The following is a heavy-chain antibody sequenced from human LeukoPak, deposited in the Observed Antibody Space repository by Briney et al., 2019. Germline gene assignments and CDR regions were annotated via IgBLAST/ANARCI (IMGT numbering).Heavy chain of an antibody. J-gene: IGHJ4*02. CDR1: GFSFSGHA. CDR3: ARLRNLVTTNLGIDY. Sequence: GGSLRLSCAASGFSFSGHAMSWVRQAPGNGLEWFSAISGGGTETYDADFVKGRFTISRDNSKNTLYLQMNSLRAEDTALYYCARLRNLVTTNLGIDYWGQGTLLTVSS. CDR2: ISGGGTET. D-gene: IGHD4-17*01. V-gene: IGHV3-23*01.